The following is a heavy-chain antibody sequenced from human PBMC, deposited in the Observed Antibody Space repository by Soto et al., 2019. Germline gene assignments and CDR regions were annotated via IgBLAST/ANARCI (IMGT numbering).Heavy chain of an antibody. J-gene: IGHJ4*02. D-gene: IGHD3-3*01. CDR3: ARDFWSGWSYYFDY. V-gene: IGHV4-39*01. CDR1: GGSISSSSYY. Sequence: PSETLSLTCTVSGGSISSSSYYWGWIRQPPGKGLEWIGSIYYSGSTYYNPSLKSRVTISVDTSKNQFSLKLSSVTAADTAVYYCARDFWSGWSYYFDYWGQGTLVTVSS. CDR2: IYYSGST.